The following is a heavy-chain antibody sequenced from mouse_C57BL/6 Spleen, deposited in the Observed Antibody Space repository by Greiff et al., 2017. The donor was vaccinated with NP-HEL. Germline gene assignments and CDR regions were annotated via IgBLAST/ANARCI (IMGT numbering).Heavy chain of an antibody. J-gene: IGHJ4*01. Sequence: VKVEESGPGLVAPSQSLSITCTVSGFSLTSYGVDWVRQSPGKGLEWLGVIWGVGSTNYNSALKSRLSISKDNSKSQVFLKMNSLQTDDTAMYYCASEGENAMDYWGQGTSVTVSS. CDR1: GFSLTSYG. CDR3: ASEGENAMDY. CDR2: IWGVGST. V-gene: IGHV2-6*01.